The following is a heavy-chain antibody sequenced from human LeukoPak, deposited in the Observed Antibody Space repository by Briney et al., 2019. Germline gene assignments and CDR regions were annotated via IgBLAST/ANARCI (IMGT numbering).Heavy chain of an antibody. D-gene: IGHD3-9*01. CDR3: AKHSPLRYFDWPPVGMDV. J-gene: IGHJ6*02. Sequence: GGSLRLSCAASGFTFSSYAMSWVRQAPGKGLEWVSAISGSGGSTYYADSVKGRFTISRDNSKNTLYLQMNSLRAEDTAVYYCAKHSPLRYFDWPPVGMDVWGQGTTATVSS. CDR1: GFTFSSYA. CDR2: ISGSGGST. V-gene: IGHV3-23*01.